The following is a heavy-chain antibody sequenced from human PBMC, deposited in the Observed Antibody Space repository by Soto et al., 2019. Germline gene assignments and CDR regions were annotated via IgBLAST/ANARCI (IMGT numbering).Heavy chain of an antibody. CDR1: GYSFPSYW. J-gene: IGHJ4*02. V-gene: IGHV5-51*01. CDR3: ARQSSPGYSRPAYYFDY. CDR2: IYPGDSDT. D-gene: IGHD6-13*01. Sequence: GESLKISCKGFGYSFPSYWIGWVLQMPGKGLEGMGIIYPGDSDTRYSPSFQGQVTISADKSISNTYLQWSSLKASDTAMYYCARQSSPGYSRPAYYFDYWGQXTLVTVSS.